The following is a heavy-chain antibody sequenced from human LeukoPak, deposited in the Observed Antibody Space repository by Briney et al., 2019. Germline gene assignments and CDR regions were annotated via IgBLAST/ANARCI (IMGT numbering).Heavy chain of an antibody. D-gene: IGHD2-2*01. CDR3: ARDKYCSSSSCHLPNWFDP. CDR2: IYTSGST. J-gene: IGHJ5*02. CDR1: GGSISSYY. V-gene: IGHV4-4*07. Sequence: SETLSLTCTVSGGSISSYYWSWIRQPAGKGLEWIWRIYTSGSTNYNPSLKSRVTMSVDTSKNQFSLKLSSVTAADTAVYYCARDKYCSSSSCHLPNWFDPWGQGTLVTVSS.